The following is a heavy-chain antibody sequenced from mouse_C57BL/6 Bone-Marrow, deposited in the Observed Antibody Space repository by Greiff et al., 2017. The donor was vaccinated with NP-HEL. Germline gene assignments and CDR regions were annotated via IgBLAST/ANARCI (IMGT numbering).Heavy chain of an antibody. CDR1: GYTFTSYG. CDR2: IYPRSGNT. Sequence: QVQLQQSGAELARPGASVKLSCKASGYTFTSYGISWVKQRTGQGLEWIGEIYPRSGNTSYNEKFKGKATLTADKSSSTAYMELRSLTSEDSAVYFCARELWLGYFDVWGTGTTVTVSS. D-gene: IGHD2-2*01. V-gene: IGHV1-81*01. CDR3: ARELWLGYFDV. J-gene: IGHJ1*03.